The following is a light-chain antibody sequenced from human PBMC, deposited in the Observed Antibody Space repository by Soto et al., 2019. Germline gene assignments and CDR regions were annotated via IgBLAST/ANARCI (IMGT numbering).Light chain of an antibody. Sequence: QSALTQPASVSGSPGQSITISCTGTSRDIGGYDYVAWFQQHPGKAPKLMIYDVSYRPSGVSSRFSGSKSGNTASLTISGLQAEDEADYYCTSFTGGSAVRVFGGGTKVTVL. CDR2: DVS. V-gene: IGLV2-14*01. CDR1: SRDIGGYDY. CDR3: TSFTGGSAVRV. J-gene: IGLJ2*01.